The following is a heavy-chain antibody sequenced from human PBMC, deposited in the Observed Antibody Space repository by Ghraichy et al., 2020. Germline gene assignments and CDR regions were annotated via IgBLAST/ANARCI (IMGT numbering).Heavy chain of an antibody. D-gene: IGHD2-15*01. CDR2: IKSDGSST. J-gene: IGHJ4*02. CDR1: GFTLSNYW. V-gene: IGHV3-74*01. Sequence: GGSLRLSCAASGFTLSNYWMHWVRQAPGKGLVWVSRIKSDGSSTTYADSVKGRFTISRDNAKNTLYLQMNSLRGEDTAVYYCAREYCSGGRCFFGTGGSHFDYWGQGTLVTVSS. CDR3: AREYCSGGRCFFGTGGSHFDY.